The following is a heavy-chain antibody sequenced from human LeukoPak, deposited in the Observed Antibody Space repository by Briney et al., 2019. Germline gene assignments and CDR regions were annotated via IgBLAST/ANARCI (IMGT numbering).Heavy chain of an antibody. J-gene: IGHJ5*02. CDR1: GYTFTSYG. Sequence: ASVKVSCKASGYTFTSYGISWVRQAPGQGLEWMGWISAYNGNTNYAQKLQGRVTMTTDTSTSTAYMELRSLRSDDTAVYYCARGRNIAAAGRFLAPFDPWGQGTLVTVSS. D-gene: IGHD6-13*01. V-gene: IGHV1-18*01. CDR3: ARGRNIAAAGRFLAPFDP. CDR2: ISAYNGNT.